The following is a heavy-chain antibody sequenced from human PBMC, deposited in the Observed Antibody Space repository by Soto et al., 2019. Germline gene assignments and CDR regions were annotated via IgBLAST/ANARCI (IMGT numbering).Heavy chain of an antibody. J-gene: IGHJ1*01. D-gene: IGHD3-16*01. CDR2: INQNGGQK. V-gene: IGHV3-7*01. CDR3: VTWADAADEDYFHH. Sequence: EVQLMESGGGLVQPGGSLRLSCAASGFRFTSSWMSWVRQAPGKGLEWVAHINQNGGQKYYVDSAKGRFTISRDNAKTSLYLQMNSLRVEDTAVFYCVTWADAADEDYFHHWGQGTLVTVSS. CDR1: GFRFTSSW.